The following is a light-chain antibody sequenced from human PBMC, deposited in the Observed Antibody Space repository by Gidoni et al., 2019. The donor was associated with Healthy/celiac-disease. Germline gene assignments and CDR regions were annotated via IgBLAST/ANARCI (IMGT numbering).Light chain of an antibody. Sequence: QSVLTQPPSESGTPGQRVTISCSGSSSNIGINTVNWYQQLPGTAPKLLIHSKNQRPSGVPDRFSGSKSGTSASLAISGLHSEDEADYYCAAWDDSLNGWVFGGGTKLTVL. J-gene: IGLJ3*02. CDR1: SSNIGINT. CDR2: SKN. V-gene: IGLV1-44*01. CDR3: AAWDDSLNGWV.